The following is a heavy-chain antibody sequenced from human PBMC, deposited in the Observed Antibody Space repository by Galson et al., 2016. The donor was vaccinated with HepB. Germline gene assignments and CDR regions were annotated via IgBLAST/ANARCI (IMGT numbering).Heavy chain of an antibody. CDR3: ARDHWGYFDN. Sequence: SVKVSCKDPGYAFRTYGAVWVRQAPGQGLEWMGWISPNNGNTNYAKKFKGRVTMTTDTSSSTVYMELRSLRTDDTAVYYCARDHWGYFDNWGQGTLVTVSS. CDR1: GYAFRTYG. J-gene: IGHJ4*02. D-gene: IGHD7-27*01. CDR2: ISPNNGNT. V-gene: IGHV1-18*01.